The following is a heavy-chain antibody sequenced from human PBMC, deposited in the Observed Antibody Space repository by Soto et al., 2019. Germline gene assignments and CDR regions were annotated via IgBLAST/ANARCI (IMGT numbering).Heavy chain of an antibody. V-gene: IGHV3-30*18. CDR2: ISYDGSNK. CDR1: GFTFSSYG. J-gene: IGHJ6*02. D-gene: IGHD6-13*01. Sequence: GGSLRLSCAASGFTFSSYGMHWVRQAPGKXLEWVAVISYDGSNKYYADSVKGRFTISRDNSKNTLYLQMNSLRAEDTAVYYCAKARIAAAGMRFRGMDVWGQGTTVTVSS. CDR3: AKARIAAAGMRFRGMDV.